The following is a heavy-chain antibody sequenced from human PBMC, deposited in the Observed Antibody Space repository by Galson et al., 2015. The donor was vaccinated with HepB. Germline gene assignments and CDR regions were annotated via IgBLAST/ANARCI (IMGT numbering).Heavy chain of an antibody. CDR3: ARAPEAGTYYYYYGMDV. J-gene: IGHJ6*02. CDR2: INPKSGGT. V-gene: IGHV1-2*02. Sequence: SVKVSCKASGYTFTDYHVHWVRQAPRQGLEWMGWINPKSGGTNYVQKFQGRVTMTRDTSINTAYMELTRLRSDDAAVYYCARAPEAGTYYYYYGMDVWGQGTTVTVSS. CDR1: GYTFTDYH. D-gene: IGHD6-19*01.